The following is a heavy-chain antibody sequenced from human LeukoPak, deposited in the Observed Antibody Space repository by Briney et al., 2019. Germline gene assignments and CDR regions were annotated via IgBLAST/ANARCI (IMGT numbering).Heavy chain of an antibody. CDR2: TYYRSTWYN. CDR1: GDIVSSNTAA. Sequence: QTRSLTCAISGDIVSSNTAAWNRIMQYGSRGLEWPGSTYYRSTWYNDYSVSVKSRIAINPDTSKNQFSLQLNSVTPEDTAVYYCASSAAGRAGGFDYWGQGTLVTVSS. CDR3: ASSAAGRAGGFDY. J-gene: IGHJ4*02. V-gene: IGHV6-1*01. D-gene: IGHD6-13*01.